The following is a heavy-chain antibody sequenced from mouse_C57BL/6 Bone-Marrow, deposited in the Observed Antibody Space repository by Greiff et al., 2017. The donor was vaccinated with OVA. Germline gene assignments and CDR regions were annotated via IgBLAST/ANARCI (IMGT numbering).Heavy chain of an antibody. CDR2: ISSGGSYT. V-gene: IGHV5-6*01. CDR1: GFTFSSYG. Sequence: EVKLMESGGDLVKPGGSLKLSCAASGFTFSSYGMSWVRQTPDKRLEWVATISSGGSYTYYPDSVKGRFTISRENAKNTLYLEMSSLRSEDTAMYYCARHYYGSRGAWFAYWGQGTLVTVSA. J-gene: IGHJ3*01. CDR3: ARHYYGSRGAWFAY. D-gene: IGHD1-1*01.